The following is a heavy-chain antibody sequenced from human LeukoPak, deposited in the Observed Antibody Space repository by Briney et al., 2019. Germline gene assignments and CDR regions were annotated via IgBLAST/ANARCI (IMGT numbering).Heavy chain of an antibody. D-gene: IGHD5-18*01. Sequence: PSETLSLTCTVSGGSISSGDYYWSWIRQPPGKGLEWIGEINHSGSTNYNPSLKSRVTISVDTSKNQLSLKLSSVTAADTAVYYCARGRSYGYYYYYYMDVWGKGTTVTVSS. CDR2: INHSGST. CDR3: ARGRSYGYYYYYYMDV. CDR1: GGSISSGDYY. V-gene: IGHV4-39*07. J-gene: IGHJ6*03.